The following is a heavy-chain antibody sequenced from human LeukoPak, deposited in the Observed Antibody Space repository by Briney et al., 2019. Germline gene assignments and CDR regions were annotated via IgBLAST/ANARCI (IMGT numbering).Heavy chain of an antibody. Sequence: PGGSLRLSCAASGFTFSSYEMNWVRQAPGKGLEWVSYISSSGSTIYYADSVKGRITISRDNAKNSLYLQMNSLRAEDTAVYYCATEGKTRTWNYYQAKPVYWGQGTLVTVSS. CDR2: ISSSGSTI. CDR3: ATEGKTRTWNYYQAKPVY. J-gene: IGHJ4*02. CDR1: GFTFSSYE. D-gene: IGHD1-7*01. V-gene: IGHV3-48*03.